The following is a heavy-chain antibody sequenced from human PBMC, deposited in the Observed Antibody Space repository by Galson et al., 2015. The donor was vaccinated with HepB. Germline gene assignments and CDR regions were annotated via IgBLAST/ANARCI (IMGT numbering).Heavy chain of an antibody. CDR2: VSSDESNK. Sequence: LSCAASGFTFSAYAMHWVRQAPGKGLEWVALVSSDESNKYYADSVRGRFTISRDNSRNAVYLQMTSLRAEDTAVYYGARTFCFDYWGQGTLVTVSS. CDR3: ARTFCFDY. CDR1: GFTFSAYA. V-gene: IGHV3-30*04. J-gene: IGHJ4*02.